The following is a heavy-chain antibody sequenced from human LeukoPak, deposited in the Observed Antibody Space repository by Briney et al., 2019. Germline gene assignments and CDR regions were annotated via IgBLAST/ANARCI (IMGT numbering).Heavy chain of an antibody. Sequence: GASVKISCKASGYIFDSYGMNWLRQAPGQGLEWMGWISTYNGDTKYAQKLEGRVTLTTDTSTTTTYMELRSLTPDDTAVYYCARDLTVFGMYNWFDPWGQGTLVVVSS. J-gene: IGHJ5*02. V-gene: IGHV1-18*01. CDR1: GYIFDSYG. CDR2: ISTYNGDT. CDR3: ARDLTVFGMYNWFDP. D-gene: IGHD3-3*01.